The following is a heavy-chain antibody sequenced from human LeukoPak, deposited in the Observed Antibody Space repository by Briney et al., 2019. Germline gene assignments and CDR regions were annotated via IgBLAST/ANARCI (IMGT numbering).Heavy chain of an antibody. J-gene: IGHJ4*02. Sequence: PSETLSLTCTVSGYSISNGYYWDWIRQPPGRGLEWIGNIYRSGSTSYNPSLKSRVTISVDTSKNQFSLKLSSVTAADTAVYYCARLVEMATINFDYWGQGTLVTVSS. CDR1: GYSISNGYY. D-gene: IGHD5-24*01. CDR3: ARLVEMATINFDY. CDR2: IYRSGST. V-gene: IGHV4-38-2*02.